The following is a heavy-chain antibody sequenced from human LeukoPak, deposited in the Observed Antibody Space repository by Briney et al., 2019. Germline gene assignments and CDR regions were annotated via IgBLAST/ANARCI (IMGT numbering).Heavy chain of an antibody. CDR2: IKSKTDGGTT. CDR1: GFTFSNAW. V-gene: IGHV3-15*01. CDR3: TTEAPPADMAAAFMEGDY. Sequence: GGSLRLSCAASGFTFSNAWMSWVRQAPGKGLEWVGRIKSKTDGGTTDYAAPVKGRFTISRDDSKNTLYLQMNSLKTEDTAVYYCTTEAPPADMAAAFMEGDYWGQGTLVTVSS. D-gene: IGHD6-13*01. J-gene: IGHJ4*02.